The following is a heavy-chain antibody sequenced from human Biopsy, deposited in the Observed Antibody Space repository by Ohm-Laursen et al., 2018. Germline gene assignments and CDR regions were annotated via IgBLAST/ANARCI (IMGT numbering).Heavy chain of an antibody. D-gene: IGHD6-19*01. CDR2: IWYDGTNE. CDR3: ARGLSSGWYGYFDV. CDR1: GFTFGHYS. V-gene: IGHV3-33*08. Sequence: SLRLSCAASGFTFGHYSMHWVRQAPGKGLEWISLIWYDGTNEDYADSVKGRFTISRDNSKNTLYLQINTLTLEDTAFYYCARGLSSGWYGYFDVWGRGTLVTVSS. J-gene: IGHJ2*01.